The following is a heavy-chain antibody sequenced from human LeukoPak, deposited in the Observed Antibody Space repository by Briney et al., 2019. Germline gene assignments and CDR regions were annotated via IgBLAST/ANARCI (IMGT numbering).Heavy chain of an antibody. J-gene: IGHJ4*02. D-gene: IGHD6-19*01. Sequence: PSETLSLTCTVSGGSISSYYWSWIRQPPGKGLEWIGYIYNGGKIIYSPSLKSRVTISLDPSKNQFPLKLSSVTAADTAVYYCARRTYSSGWDWGQGTLVTVSS. CDR1: GGSISSYY. CDR2: IYNGGKI. V-gene: IGHV4-59*08. CDR3: ARRTYSSGWD.